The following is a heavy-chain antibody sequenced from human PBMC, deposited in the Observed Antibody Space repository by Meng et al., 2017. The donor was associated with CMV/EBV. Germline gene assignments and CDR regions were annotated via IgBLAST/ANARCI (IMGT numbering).Heavy chain of an antibody. V-gene: IGHV3-21*01. Sequence: GESLKISCAASGFTFSSYSMNWVRQAPGKGLEWVSSISSSSSYIYYADSVKGRFTISRDNAKNSLYLQMNSLRAEDTAVYYCARDLGPGSMGSSSFDYWGQGTLVTVSS. J-gene: IGHJ4*02. CDR3: ARDLGPGSMGSSSFDY. CDR2: ISSSSSYI. D-gene: IGHD2-2*01. CDR1: GFTFSSYS.